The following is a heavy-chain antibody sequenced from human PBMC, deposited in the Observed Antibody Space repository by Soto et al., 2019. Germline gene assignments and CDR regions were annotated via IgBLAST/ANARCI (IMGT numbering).Heavy chain of an antibody. D-gene: IGHD7-27*01. V-gene: IGHV1-18*04. CDR2: ISAYNGNT. J-gene: IGHJ6*02. Sequence: ASVKVSCKASGYTFTSYGISWVRQAPGQGLEWTGWISAYNGNTNYAQKLQGRVTMTTDTSTSTAYMELRSLRSDDTAVYYCASFNWGNGTQKYYYGMDVWGQGTTVTVSS. CDR3: ASFNWGNGTQKYYYGMDV. CDR1: GYTFTSYG.